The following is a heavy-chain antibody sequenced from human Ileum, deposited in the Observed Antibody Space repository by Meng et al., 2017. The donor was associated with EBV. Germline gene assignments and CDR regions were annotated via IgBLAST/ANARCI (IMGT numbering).Heavy chain of an antibody. CDR1: GFTFRSSV. D-gene: IGHD2-2*02. CDR2: ISYDGSNK. CDR3: ATNTPHHY. Sequence: QGGGGEGGGGGVQAGRCLRVSCAASGFTFRSSVRHWVRQAPGKGLEWVALISYDGSNKFYADSLKGRFTISRDNSDNTVSLHINSLRVEDTAVYYCATNTPHHYWGQGTVVTVPS. J-gene: IGHJ4*02. V-gene: IGHV3-33*03.